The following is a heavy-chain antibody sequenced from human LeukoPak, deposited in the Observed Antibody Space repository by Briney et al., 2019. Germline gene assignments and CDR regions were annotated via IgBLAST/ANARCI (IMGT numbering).Heavy chain of an antibody. CDR3: ARLHTKGDIVVVPAAIFYY. Sequence: ASVKVPCKASGYTFTRYAMNRVRQAPGQGLDWMGWMNTKTGKPTYAHGFTGRFVFSLDTSVSTAYLQISSLKAEDTAVYYCARLHTKGDIVVVPAAIFYYWGQGTLVTVSS. V-gene: IGHV7-4-1*02. J-gene: IGHJ4*02. CDR2: MNTKTGKP. CDR1: GYTFTRYA. D-gene: IGHD2-2*01.